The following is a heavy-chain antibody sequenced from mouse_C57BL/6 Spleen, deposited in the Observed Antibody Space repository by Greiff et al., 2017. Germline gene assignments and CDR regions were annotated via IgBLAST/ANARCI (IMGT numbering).Heavy chain of an antibody. V-gene: IGHV1-69*01. CDR2: IDPSDSYT. CDR1: GYTFTSYW. CDR3: ARSSEGYYFDY. Sequence: QVQLQQSGAELVMPGASVKLSCKASGYTFTSYWMHWVKQRPGQGLEWIGEIDPSDSYTNYNQKFKGKSTLTVDKSSSTAYMQLSSLTSEDSAVYYCARSSEGYYFDYWGQGTTLTVSS. J-gene: IGHJ2*01.